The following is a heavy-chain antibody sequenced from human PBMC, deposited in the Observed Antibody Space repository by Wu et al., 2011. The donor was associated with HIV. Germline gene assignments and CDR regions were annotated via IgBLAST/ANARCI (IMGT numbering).Heavy chain of an antibody. V-gene: IGHV1-69*18. D-gene: IGHD2-2*01. J-gene: IGHJ6*03. CDR1: GYTFINYG. CDR3: ASTDCSSTSCYGHYYYYYMDV. CDR2: IIPFFGTT. Sequence: QVQLVQSGAEVKRPGASVKVSCQASGYTFINYGISWVRQAPGQGLEWMGRIIPFFGTTNYAQKFQGRLTITADESTSKAHMELSTLGSEDTAIYYCASTDCSSTSCYGHYYYYYMDVWGKGTTVTVSS.